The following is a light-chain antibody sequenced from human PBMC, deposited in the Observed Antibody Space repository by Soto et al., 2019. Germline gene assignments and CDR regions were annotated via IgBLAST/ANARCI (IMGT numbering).Light chain of an antibody. CDR3: CSYAGSRTWV. J-gene: IGLJ3*02. CDR2: EAT. CDR1: SSDVGGYNL. V-gene: IGLV2-23*01. Sequence: QSVLTQPASVSGSPGQSITISCTGTSSDVGGYNLVSWYQQHPGKAPQLIIYEATKRPSGISDRFSASKSGETASLTISGLQAEDEADYHCCSYAGSRTWVFGGGTKLTVL.